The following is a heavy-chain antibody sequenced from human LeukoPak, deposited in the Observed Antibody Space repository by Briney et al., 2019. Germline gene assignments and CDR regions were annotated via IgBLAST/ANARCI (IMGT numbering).Heavy chain of an antibody. CDR3: ARPLWFGESPDRY. Sequence: PGRSLRLSCAASGFTFDDYAMHWVRQAPGKGLEWVSGISWNSGSIGYADSVKGRFTISRDNAKNSLYLQMNSLRAEDTAVYYCARPLWFGESPDRYWGQGTLVTVSS. J-gene: IGHJ4*02. V-gene: IGHV3-9*01. CDR2: ISWNSGSI. D-gene: IGHD3-10*01. CDR1: GFTFDDYA.